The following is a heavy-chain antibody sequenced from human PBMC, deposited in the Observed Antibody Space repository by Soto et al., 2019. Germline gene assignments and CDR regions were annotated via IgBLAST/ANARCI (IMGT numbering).Heavy chain of an antibody. CDR2: IIPIFGTA. Sequence: QVQLVQSGAEVKKPGSSVKVSCKASGGTFSSYAISWVRQAPGQGLEWMGGIIPIFGTANYAQKFQGRVKITADESTSTAYMELSRMRSEDTAVYYCARDRRFGYCSGGSCFTNTDYGMDVWGQGTTVTVSS. CDR1: GGTFSSYA. V-gene: IGHV1-69*12. J-gene: IGHJ6*02. D-gene: IGHD2-15*01. CDR3: ARDRRFGYCSGGSCFTNTDYGMDV.